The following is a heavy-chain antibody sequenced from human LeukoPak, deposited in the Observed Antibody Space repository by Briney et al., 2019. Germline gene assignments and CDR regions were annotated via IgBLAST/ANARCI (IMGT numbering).Heavy chain of an antibody. CDR3: ARLRGTYYWYFDY. Sequence: SETLSLTCAVSGGSLISDKFYWGWIRQPPGKGLEWIGSIYYSGSTYYNPSLNSRVTISVDTSKNRFSLKLSSVTAADTAVYSCARLRGTYYWYFDYWGQGTLVTVSS. J-gene: IGHJ4*02. CDR2: IYYSGST. V-gene: IGHV4-39*01. CDR1: GGSLISDKFY. D-gene: IGHD1-26*01.